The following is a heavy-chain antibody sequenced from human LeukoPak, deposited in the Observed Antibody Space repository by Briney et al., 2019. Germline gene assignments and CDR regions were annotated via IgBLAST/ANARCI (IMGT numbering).Heavy chain of an antibody. J-gene: IGHJ4*02. CDR1: GFTFSSYA. CDR2: ISGSGGST. CDR3: AKSFSQFVPLVSHYGY. D-gene: IGHD6-13*01. V-gene: IGHV3-23*01. Sequence: GSLRLSCAASGFTFSSYAMSWVRQAPGKGLEWVSAISGSGGSTYYADSVKGRFTISRDNSKNTLYLQMNSLRAEDTAVYYCAKSFSQFVPLVSHYGYWGQGTLVTVSS.